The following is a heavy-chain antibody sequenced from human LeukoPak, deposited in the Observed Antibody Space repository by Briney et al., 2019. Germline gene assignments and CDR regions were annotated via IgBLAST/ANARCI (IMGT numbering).Heavy chain of an antibody. CDR2: VIGSGTST. Sequence: GGSLRLSCAGSGFTFINYGMIWVRQAPGKGLEWVSSVIGSGTSTHYADSVKGRFTISRDNSKNTLYLQMNSLRAEDTAVYYCAKAGDSPGYYYYYMDVWGKGTTVTVSS. D-gene: IGHD2-15*01. CDR1: GFTFINYG. CDR3: AKAGDSPGYYYYYMDV. V-gene: IGHV3-23*01. J-gene: IGHJ6*03.